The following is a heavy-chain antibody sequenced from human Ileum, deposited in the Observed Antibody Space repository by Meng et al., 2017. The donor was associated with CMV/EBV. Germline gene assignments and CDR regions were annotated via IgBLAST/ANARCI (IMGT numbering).Heavy chain of an antibody. D-gene: IGHD5/OR15-5a*01. CDR1: GFIFSSYS. J-gene: IGHJ4*02. Sequence: GESLKISCAASGFIFSSYSMSWVRQAPGKGLEWVSGISGSGESTYYADSVKGRFTISRANSKTTVSLQMNILRAEDQAVYDCSKGAVYAVPRKGVLDSWGQGTLVTVSS. CDR3: SKGAVYAVPRKGVLDS. CDR2: ISGSGEST. V-gene: IGHV3-23*01.